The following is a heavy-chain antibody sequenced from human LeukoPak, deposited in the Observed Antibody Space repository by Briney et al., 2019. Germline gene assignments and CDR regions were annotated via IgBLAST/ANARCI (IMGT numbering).Heavy chain of an antibody. J-gene: IGHJ4*02. CDR2: IDTNTGIP. V-gene: IGHV7-4-1*02. CDR1: GYTFINFA. CDR3: ARDPGSQRVNRLARRGDY. Sequence: ASVKVSCTASGYTFINFAMNWVRQAPGQGLEWMGWIDTNTGIPTYAQGFTGRFVFSLDTSVSTVYLQITSLQAEDAAVYYCARDPGSQRVNRLARRGDYWGQGTLVTVSS. D-gene: IGHD1-14*01.